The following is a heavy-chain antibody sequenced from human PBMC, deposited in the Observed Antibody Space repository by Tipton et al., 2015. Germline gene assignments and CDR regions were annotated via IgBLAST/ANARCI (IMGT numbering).Heavy chain of an antibody. CDR3: ARARGRHGGLFDS. CDR2: IQYSGST. D-gene: IGHD4-23*01. V-gene: IGHV4-59*01. CDR1: SDSISKYY. Sequence: LSLTCSVSSDSISKYYWSWIRQPPGKELEWIRYIQYSGSTNYNPSLKSRVTISVDTSKTQFSLKMSSVTASDTAVYYCARARGRHGGLFDSWGQGILVTVSS. J-gene: IGHJ4*02.